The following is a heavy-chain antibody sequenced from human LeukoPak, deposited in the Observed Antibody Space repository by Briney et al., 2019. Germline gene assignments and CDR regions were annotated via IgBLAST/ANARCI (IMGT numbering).Heavy chain of an antibody. CDR1: GYTFTSYY. CDR2: INPSGGST. Sequence: WASVKVSCKASGYTFTSYYMHWVRQAPGQGLEWMGIINPSGGSTSYAQKFQGRVTMTRDMSTSTVYMDLRRLRSDDTAVYYCARNWGAGHPINFDYWGQGTLVTVSS. V-gene: IGHV1-46*01. CDR3: ARNWGAGHPINFDY. J-gene: IGHJ4*02. D-gene: IGHD3-16*01.